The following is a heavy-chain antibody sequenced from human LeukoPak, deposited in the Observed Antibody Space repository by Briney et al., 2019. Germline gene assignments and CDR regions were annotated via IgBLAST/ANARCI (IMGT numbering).Heavy chain of an antibody. CDR1: GFTFPTYV. V-gene: IGHV3-23*01. D-gene: IGHD6-13*01. Sequence: PGGSLRLSCAASGFTFPTYVMNWVRQAPGKGLEWVSGISGAGGSTYYADSVKGRFTISRDNVENTLYLQMNSLRAEDTAVYYCANIAAATMSGAFDIWGQGTIGTVSS. J-gene: IGHJ3*02. CDR3: ANIAAATMSGAFDI. CDR2: ISGAGGST.